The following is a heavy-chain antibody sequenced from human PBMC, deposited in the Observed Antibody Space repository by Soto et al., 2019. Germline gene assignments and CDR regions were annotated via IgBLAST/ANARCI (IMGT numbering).Heavy chain of an antibody. CDR3: AREPDIVVVPASSPFDY. J-gene: IGHJ4*02. CDR2: IWYDGSNK. Sequence: PGGSLRLSCAASGFTFSSYGMHWVRQAPGKGLEWVAVIWYDGSNKYYADSVKGRFTISRDNSKNTLYLQMNSLRAEDTAVYYCAREPDIVVVPASSPFDYWGQGTLVTVSS. V-gene: IGHV3-33*01. CDR1: GFTFSSYG. D-gene: IGHD2-2*01.